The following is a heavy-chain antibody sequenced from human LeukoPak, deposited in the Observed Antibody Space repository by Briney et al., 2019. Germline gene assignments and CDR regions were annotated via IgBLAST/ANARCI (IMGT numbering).Heavy chain of an antibody. Sequence: SETLSLTCTVSGGSISSGVYYWSWIRQHPGKGLEWIGYIYYSGSTYYNPSLESRVTISVDTSKNQFSLKLSSVTAADTAVYYCASREGVSAGYFDDWGQGTLVTVSS. CDR2: IYYSGST. D-gene: IGHD3-10*01. J-gene: IGHJ4*02. V-gene: IGHV4-31*03. CDR3: ASREGVSAGYFDD. CDR1: GGSISSGVYY.